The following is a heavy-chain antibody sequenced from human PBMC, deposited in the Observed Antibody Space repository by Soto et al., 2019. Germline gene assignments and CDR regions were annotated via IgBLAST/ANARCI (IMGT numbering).Heavy chain of an antibody. V-gene: IGHV3-9*01. CDR1: GFTFDDYA. J-gene: IGHJ2*01. CDR2: ISWNSGSI. Sequence: PGRSLRLSCAASGFTFDDYAMHWVRQAPGKGLEWVSGISWNSGSIGYADSVKGRFTISRDNAKNSLYLQMNSLRAEDTALYYCAKGSHDYRYFDLWGRGTLVTVSS. CDR3: AKGSHDYRYFDL.